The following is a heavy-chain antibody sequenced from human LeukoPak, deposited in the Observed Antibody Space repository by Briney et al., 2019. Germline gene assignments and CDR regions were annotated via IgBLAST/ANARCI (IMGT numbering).Heavy chain of an antibody. V-gene: IGHV4-39*01. CDR2: VYYSGST. D-gene: IGHD6-6*01. Sequence: SETLSLTCTVSGGSISSSSDYWGWIRQPPGNGLEWIGSVYYSGSTYYNPSLNNRVTISVDTSKNQFSLKLSSVTAADTAVYYCARLVRGGYGMDVWGQGTTVTVSS. CDR1: GGSISSSSDY. J-gene: IGHJ6*02. CDR3: ARLVRGGYGMDV.